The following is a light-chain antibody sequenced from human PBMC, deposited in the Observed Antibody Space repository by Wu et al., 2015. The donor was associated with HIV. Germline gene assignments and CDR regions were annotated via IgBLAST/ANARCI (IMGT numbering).Light chain of an antibody. CDR3: QHYSSSRYT. CDR1: EXYTWQ. J-gene: IGKJ2*01. CDR2: GAS. V-gene: IGKV3-20*01. Sequence: TLXCRARSEXYTWQFSXYQXKPGQAPRLXVYGASSRATGISDRFSGSGSGTDFTLTISRLEPEDFAVYYCQHYSSSRYTFGQGTKLEIK.